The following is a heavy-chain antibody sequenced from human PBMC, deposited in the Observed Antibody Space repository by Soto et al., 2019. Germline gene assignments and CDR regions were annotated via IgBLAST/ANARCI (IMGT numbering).Heavy chain of an antibody. CDR3: ARDYVVGDGYNPLDF. J-gene: IGHJ4*02. CDR2: IIPILGIA. D-gene: IGHD2-15*01. Sequence: QVQLVQSGAEVKKPGSSVKVSCKASGGTFSSYTISWVRQAPGQGLEWMGRIIPILGIANYAQKFQGRVTITADKSTSTAYMELSSLRSEDTAVYHCARDYVVGDGYNPLDFWGQGTLVTVSS. CDR1: GGTFSSYT. V-gene: IGHV1-69*08.